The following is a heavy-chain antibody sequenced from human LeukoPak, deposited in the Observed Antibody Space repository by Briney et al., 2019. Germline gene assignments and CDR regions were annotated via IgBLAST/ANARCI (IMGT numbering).Heavy chain of an antibody. J-gene: IGHJ4*02. CDR2: IYYSGST. CDR3: VRLVGATSQHFY. D-gene: IGHD1-26*01. Sequence: PSETLSLTCTVSGYSMTSGHYWGWIRQPPGKGLEWIGSIYYSGSTYYNPSLESRVSMSVDRSKNQFSLYLSSVTAADTAVYYCVRLVGATSQHFYWGQGTLVTVSS. V-gene: IGHV4-38-2*02. CDR1: GYSMTSGHY.